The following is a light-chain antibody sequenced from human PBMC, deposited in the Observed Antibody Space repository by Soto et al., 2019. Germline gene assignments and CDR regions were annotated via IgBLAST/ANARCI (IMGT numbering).Light chain of an antibody. V-gene: IGKV3-20*01. CDR2: GAS. CDR3: HQYDSSPLT. J-gene: IGKJ4*01. CDR1: QSVSSSY. Sequence: EIVLKQSPGTLSLSPGERATLSCRASQSVSSSYLAWYQQKPGQAPRLLIYGASSRATGIPDRFSGSGSGTDFTLTISRLEPEDFAVYYCHQYDSSPLTFGGGNKVEIK.